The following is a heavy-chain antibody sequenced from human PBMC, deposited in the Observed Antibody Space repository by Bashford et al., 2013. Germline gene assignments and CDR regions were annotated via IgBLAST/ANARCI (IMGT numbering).Heavy chain of an antibody. Sequence: SETLSLTCTVSGGSIRNYYWSWIRQPPGKGLEWIGYIYYSGSTNYHPSLKSRVTISVDTSKNQFSLKLSSVTAADTAVYYCARLSRLTRAETYYFDYWGQGTLVTVSS. D-gene: IGHD4/OR15-4a*01. V-gene: IGHV4-59*08. CDR3: ARLSRLTRAETYYFDY. J-gene: IGHJ4*02. CDR1: GGSIRNYY. CDR2: IYYSGST.